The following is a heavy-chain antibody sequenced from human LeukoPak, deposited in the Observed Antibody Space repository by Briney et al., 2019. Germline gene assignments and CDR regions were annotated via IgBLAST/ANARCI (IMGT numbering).Heavy chain of an antibody. V-gene: IGHV3-23*01. Sequence: TGGSLRLSCAASGFTFSSYAMSWVRQAPGKGLEWVSAISGSGGSTYYADSVKGRFTISRDNSKNTLYLQMNSLRAEGTAVYYCARGITMIVVSYYYGMDVWGQGTTVTVSS. CDR1: GFTFSSYA. CDR2: ISGSGGST. J-gene: IGHJ6*02. D-gene: IGHD3-22*01. CDR3: ARGITMIVVSYYYGMDV.